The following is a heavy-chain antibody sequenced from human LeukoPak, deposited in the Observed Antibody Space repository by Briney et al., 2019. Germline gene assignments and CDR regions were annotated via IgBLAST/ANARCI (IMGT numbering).Heavy chain of an antibody. CDR2: IYSGGST. J-gene: IGHJ4*02. Sequence: GGSLRLSCAASGFTVSSNYMSWVRQAPGKGLEWVSVIYSGGSTYYADSVKGRFTISRDNSKNTLYLQMNSLRAEDTAVYYCAREPRFNSGLDYWGQGTLVTVSS. V-gene: IGHV3-53*01. CDR3: AREPRFNSGLDY. CDR1: GFTVSSNY. D-gene: IGHD6-19*01.